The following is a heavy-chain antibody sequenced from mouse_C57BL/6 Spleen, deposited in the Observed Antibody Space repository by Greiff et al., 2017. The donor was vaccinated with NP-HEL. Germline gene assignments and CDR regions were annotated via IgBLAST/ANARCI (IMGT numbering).Heavy chain of an antibody. CDR2: IYPGDGDT. V-gene: IGHV1-82*01. CDR3: ARPGDYGSSYGYFDV. J-gene: IGHJ1*03. Sequence: QVQLKQSGPELVKPGASVKISCKASGYAFSSSWMNWVKQRPGKGLEWIGRIYPGDGDTNYNGKFKGKATLTADKSSSTAYMQLSILTSEDSAVYFCARPGDYGSSYGYFDVWGTGTTVTVSS. D-gene: IGHD1-1*01. CDR1: GYAFSSSW.